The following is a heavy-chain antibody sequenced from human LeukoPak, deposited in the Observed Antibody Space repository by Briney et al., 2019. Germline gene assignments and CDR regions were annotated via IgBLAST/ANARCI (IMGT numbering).Heavy chain of an antibody. Sequence: GASVKVSCKASGGTFSSYAISWVRQAPGQGLEWMGRIIPIFGTPNYAQKFQGRVTITADKSTSTAYMELSSLRSEDTAVYYCARGQWLVPEYFQHWGQGTLVTVSS. J-gene: IGHJ1*01. D-gene: IGHD6-19*01. CDR2: IIPIFGTP. V-gene: IGHV1-69*06. CDR1: GGTFSSYA. CDR3: ARGQWLVPEYFQH.